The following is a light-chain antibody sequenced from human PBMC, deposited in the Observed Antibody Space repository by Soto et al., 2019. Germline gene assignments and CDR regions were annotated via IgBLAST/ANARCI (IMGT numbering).Light chain of an antibody. V-gene: IGKV1-5*03. Sequence: DIQMTQSPSTLSASVGDRVTITCRASQSISSWLAWYQQKPGKAPKLLIYKASSLESGVPSRFSGSGSGTEFTLTISSLQPDDLASYYCKQYMSYWATFGQENKVEIK. CDR1: QSISSW. CDR2: KAS. CDR3: KQYMSYWAT. J-gene: IGKJ1*01.